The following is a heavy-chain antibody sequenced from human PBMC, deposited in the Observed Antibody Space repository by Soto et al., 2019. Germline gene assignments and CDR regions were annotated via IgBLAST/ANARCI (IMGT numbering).Heavy chain of an antibody. Sequence: QVQLQQWGAGLLKPSEPLSLTCAVYGGSFSGYYWSWIRQPPGKGLEWIGEINHSGSTNYNPSLKSRVTISVDTSKNQFSLKLSSVTAADTAVYYCASETGYYYYGMDVWGQGTTVTVSS. CDR1: GGSFSGYY. J-gene: IGHJ6*02. CDR3: ASETGYYYYGMDV. CDR2: INHSGST. D-gene: IGHD3-10*01. V-gene: IGHV4-34*01.